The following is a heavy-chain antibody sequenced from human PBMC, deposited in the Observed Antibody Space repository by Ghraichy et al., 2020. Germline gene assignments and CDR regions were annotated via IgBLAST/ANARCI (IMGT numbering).Heavy chain of an antibody. Sequence: GSLRLSCAASGFTFSTYWMHWVRQAPGKGLVWVSHINSDGTTTNYADSVKGRFTISRDNAKNTLYLQMNSLRVDDTAVYYCARSGGVVDYWGQGTLVTVSS. D-gene: IGHD2-8*02. V-gene: IGHV3-74*01. J-gene: IGHJ4*02. CDR2: INSDGTTT. CDR1: GFTFSTYW. CDR3: ARSGGVVDY.